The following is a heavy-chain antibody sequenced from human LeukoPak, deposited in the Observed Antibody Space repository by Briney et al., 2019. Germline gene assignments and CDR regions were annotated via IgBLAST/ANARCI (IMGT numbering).Heavy chain of an antibody. V-gene: IGHV3-30*04. CDR3: ARGSRRLLRFLGQSKWFDP. CDR1: GFTFSNYD. D-gene: IGHD3-3*01. J-gene: IGHJ5*02. Sequence: GGSLRLSCAASGFTFSNYDMHWVRQAPGKGLEWVAVILYDGSNKYYADSVKGRFTISRDNSKSTLYLQMNSLRAEDTAVYYCARGSRRLLRFLGQSKWFDPWGQGTLVTVSS. CDR2: ILYDGSNK.